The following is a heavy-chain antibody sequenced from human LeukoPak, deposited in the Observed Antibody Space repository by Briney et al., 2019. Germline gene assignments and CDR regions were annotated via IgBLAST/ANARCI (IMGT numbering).Heavy chain of an antibody. Sequence: GGSLRLSCAASGFTFSSYAMHWVRQAPGKGLEWVAVISYDGSNKYYADSVKGRFTISRDNSKNTLYLQMNSLRAEDTAVYYCARSRGSRYYYGMDVWGQGTTVTVSS. V-gene: IGHV3-30*04. CDR1: GFTFSSYA. CDR3: ARSRGSRYYYGMDV. J-gene: IGHJ6*02. CDR2: ISYDGSNK. D-gene: IGHD3-10*01.